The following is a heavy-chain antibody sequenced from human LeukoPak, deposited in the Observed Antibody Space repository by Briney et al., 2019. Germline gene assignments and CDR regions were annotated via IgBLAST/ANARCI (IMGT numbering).Heavy chain of an antibody. V-gene: IGHV1-69*13. CDR3: ARAPIGSWYGHCYYGMDV. D-gene: IGHD6-13*01. CDR2: IIPIFGTA. Sequence: ASVKVSCKASGGTFSSYAISWVRQAPGQGLEWMGGIIPIFGTANYAQKFQGRVTITADESTSTAYMELSSLRSEDTAVYYCARAPIGSWYGHCYYGMDVWGQGTTVTVSS. CDR1: GGTFSSYA. J-gene: IGHJ6*02.